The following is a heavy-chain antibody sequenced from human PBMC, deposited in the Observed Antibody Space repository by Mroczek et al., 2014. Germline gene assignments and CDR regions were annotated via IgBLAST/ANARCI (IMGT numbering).Heavy chain of an antibody. D-gene: IGHD6-6*01. CDR1: GFTFSSYA. CDR2: ISYDGSNK. CDR3: AREYRSSPGVGFDY. J-gene: IGHJ4*02. V-gene: IGHV3-30-3*01. Sequence: QVQLVQSGGGVVQPGRSLRLSCAASGFTFSSYAMHWVRQAPGKGLEWVAVISYDGSNKYYADSVKGRFTISRDNSKNTLYLQMNSLRAEDTAVYYCAREYRSSPGVGFDYWGQGTLVTVSS.